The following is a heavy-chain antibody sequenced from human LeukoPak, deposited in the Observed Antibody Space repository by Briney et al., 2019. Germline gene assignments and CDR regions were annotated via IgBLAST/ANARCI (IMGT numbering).Heavy chain of an antibody. J-gene: IGHJ4*02. CDR2: IYPGDSDT. V-gene: IGHV5-51*01. CDR1: GYSFTSYW. CDR3: ASSESSGYYTFDY. Sequence: GESLKISCKGSGYSFTSYWIGWVRQMPGKVLEWMGIIYPGDSDTRYSPSFQGQVTISADKSISTAYLQWSSLKASDTAMYYCASSESSGYYTFDYWGQGTLVTVSS. D-gene: IGHD3-22*01.